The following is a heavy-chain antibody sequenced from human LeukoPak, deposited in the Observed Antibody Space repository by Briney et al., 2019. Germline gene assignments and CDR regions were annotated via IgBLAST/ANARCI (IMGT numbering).Heavy chain of an antibody. V-gene: IGHV3-30*03. Sequence: PGGSLRLSCAASGFTFGSYGMHWVRQAPGKGLEWGAVISYDGSNKYYADSVKGRFTISRDNAKNSLYLQMNSLRAEDTAVYYCARRRTTVTTSWDYWGQGTLVTVSS. J-gene: IGHJ4*02. CDR3: ARRRTTVTTSWDY. D-gene: IGHD4-17*01. CDR1: GFTFGSYG. CDR2: ISYDGSNK.